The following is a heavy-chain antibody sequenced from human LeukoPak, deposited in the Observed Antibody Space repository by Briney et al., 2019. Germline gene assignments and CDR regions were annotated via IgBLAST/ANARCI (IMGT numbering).Heavy chain of an antibody. J-gene: IGHJ3*02. CDR2: ISGSGGST. V-gene: IGHV3-23*01. D-gene: IGHD3-22*01. Sequence: GGSLRLSCAASGFTFSSYAMSWVRQAPGKGLEWVSAISGSGGSTYYADSVKGRFTISRDNSKNTLFLQMNSLRAEDTAVYYCAKGRYYYDSTDAFDIWGQGTMVTVSS. CDR3: AKGRYYYDSTDAFDI. CDR1: GFTFSSYA.